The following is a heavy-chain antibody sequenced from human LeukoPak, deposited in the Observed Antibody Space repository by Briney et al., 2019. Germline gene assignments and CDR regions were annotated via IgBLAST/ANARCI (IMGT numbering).Heavy chain of an antibody. Sequence: GSLRLSCAASGFTVSSNYMSWVRQAPGKGLEWVSVIYSGGSTYYADSVKGRFTISRDNSKNTLYLQMNSLRAEETAVYYCARGFSPSDFWSGQTEGNDAFDIWGQGTMVTVSS. V-gene: IGHV3-53*01. CDR1: GFTVSSNY. D-gene: IGHD3-3*01. J-gene: IGHJ3*02. CDR3: ARGFSPSDFWSGQTEGNDAFDI. CDR2: IYSGGST.